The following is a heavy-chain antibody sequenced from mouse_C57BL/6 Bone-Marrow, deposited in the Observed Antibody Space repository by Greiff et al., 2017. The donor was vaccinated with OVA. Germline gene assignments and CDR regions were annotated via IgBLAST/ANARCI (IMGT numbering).Heavy chain of an antibody. Sequence: EVMLVESGEGLVKPGGSLKLSCAASGFTFSSYAMSWVRQTPEKRLAWVAYISSGGDYIYYADTVKGRFTISRDNARNTLYLQMSSLKSEDTAMYYCTRDPSDGYYLWFAYWGQGTLVTVSA. CDR2: ISSGGDYI. CDR1: GFTFSSYA. J-gene: IGHJ3*01. V-gene: IGHV5-9-1*02. D-gene: IGHD2-3*01. CDR3: TRDPSDGYYLWFAY.